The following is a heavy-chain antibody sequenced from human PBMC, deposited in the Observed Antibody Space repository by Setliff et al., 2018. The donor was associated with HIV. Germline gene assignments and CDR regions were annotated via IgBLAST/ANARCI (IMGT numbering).Heavy chain of an antibody. CDR1: GDSISSGGHY. V-gene: IGHV4-30-4*08. Sequence: PSETLSLTCSVSGDSISSGGHYWSWIRQSPGKGLEWIGYIHYSGSTYFNPSLKSRVSISTDTSKNQFSPKLTSVTAADTAVYYCASRDTSRYFDDYWGQGTLVTSPQ. J-gene: IGHJ4*02. CDR3: ASRDTSRYFDDY. CDR2: IHYSGST. D-gene: IGHD3-22*01.